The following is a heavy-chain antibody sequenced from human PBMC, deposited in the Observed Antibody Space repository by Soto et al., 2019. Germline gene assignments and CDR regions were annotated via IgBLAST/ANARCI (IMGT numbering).Heavy chain of an antibody. Sequence: EVQLVESGGGLVQPVGSLRLSCAASGFSFRSYAMNWVRQAPGKGLEHVSAISTNGDSTYYANSVKGRFTISRDNSKNTLYLEMGSLRVEDMAVYYCAREELYNSFDYWGQGTRVTVSS. J-gene: IGHJ4*02. V-gene: IGHV3-64*01. D-gene: IGHD1-20*01. CDR1: GFSFRSYA. CDR2: ISTNGDST. CDR3: AREELYNSFDY.